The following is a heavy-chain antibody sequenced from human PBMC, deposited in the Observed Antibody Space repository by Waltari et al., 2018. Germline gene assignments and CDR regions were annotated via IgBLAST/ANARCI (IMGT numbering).Heavy chain of an antibody. CDR1: GGSLSSSSNYY. Sequence: QLQLQESGPGLVKPSETLSLTCTVSGGSLSSSSNYYWGWIRQPPGKGLEWIGSIYSNGSTYYNPSLKSRVTISVDTSKNQFSLKLSSVTAADTVVYYCARRAWGSGWSYWGQGTLVAVSS. D-gene: IGHD6-19*01. CDR3: ARRAWGSGWSY. J-gene: IGHJ4*02. CDR2: IYSNGST. V-gene: IGHV4-39*01.